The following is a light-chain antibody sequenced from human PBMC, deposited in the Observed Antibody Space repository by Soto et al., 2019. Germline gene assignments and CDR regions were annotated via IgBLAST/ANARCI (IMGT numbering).Light chain of an antibody. CDR3: QTYDSWPL. Sequence: EIVMTQSPATLSVSPGERATLSCRASQSVSSNYLAWYQQKPGQAPRLLIYGASSRAAGIPARFSGSGSGTEFTLTISGLQSEDFAVYYCQTYDSWPLFGQGTRLEIK. CDR2: GAS. CDR1: QSVSSN. J-gene: IGKJ5*01. V-gene: IGKV3D-15*01.